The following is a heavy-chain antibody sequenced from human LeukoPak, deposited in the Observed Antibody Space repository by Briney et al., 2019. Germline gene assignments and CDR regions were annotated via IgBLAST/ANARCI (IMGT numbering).Heavy chain of an antibody. CDR2: IYSGGST. V-gene: IGHV3-66*01. Sequence: PGGSLRLSCAASGFTVSSNYMSWVRQAPGKGLEWVSVIYSGGSTYYADSVKGRFTISRDNSKNTLYLQMNSLRAEDTAAYYCARGGTYYYDSSGYPGDYWGQGTLVTVSS. J-gene: IGHJ4*02. D-gene: IGHD3-22*01. CDR1: GFTVSSNY. CDR3: ARGGTYYYDSSGYPGDY.